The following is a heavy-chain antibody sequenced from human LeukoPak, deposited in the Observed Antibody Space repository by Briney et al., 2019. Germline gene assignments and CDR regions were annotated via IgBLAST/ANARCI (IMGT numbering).Heavy chain of an antibody. J-gene: IGHJ4*02. D-gene: IGHD1-1*01. CDR2: LKSKAHGGTT. CDR1: AFTLSNAW. Sequence: GGPLRLSCAAPAFTLSNAWLSLFSKALRKRLELVGLLKSKAHGGTTDYAAPVKCRFTISRDDSKNTLYLQMNSLNTEDTAVYYCTTDSPNWNDWYFDYWGQGTLVTVSS. V-gene: IGHV3-15*01. CDR3: TTDSPNWNDWYFDY.